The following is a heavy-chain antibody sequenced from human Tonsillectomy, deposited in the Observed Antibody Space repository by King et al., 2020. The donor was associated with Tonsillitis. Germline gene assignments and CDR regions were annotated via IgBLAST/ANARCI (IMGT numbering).Heavy chain of an antibody. J-gene: IGHJ3*02. CDR1: GFTFDDYA. CDR3: AKDYYYDSSGYDCAFDI. V-gene: IGHV3-9*01. Sequence: VQLVESGGGLVQPGRSLRLSCAASGFTFDDYAMHWVRHAPGKGLEWVSGISWNSGSIGYADSVKGRFTISRDNAKNSLYLQMNSLRAEDTALYYCAKDYYYDSSGYDCAFDIWGQGTMVTVSS. D-gene: IGHD3-22*01. CDR2: ISWNSGSI.